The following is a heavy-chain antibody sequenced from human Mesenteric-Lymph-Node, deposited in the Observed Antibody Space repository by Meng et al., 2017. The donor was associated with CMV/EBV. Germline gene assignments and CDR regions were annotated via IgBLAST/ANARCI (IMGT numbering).Heavy chain of an antibody. CDR2: IYYSGST. D-gene: IGHD3-22*01. V-gene: IGHV4-39*07. J-gene: IGHJ4*02. Sequence: QLQLQESGPGLLKPSETLSLTCTVSVCSISSSSYYWGWIRQPPGKGLEWIGSIYYSGSTYYNPSLKSRVTISVDTSKNQFSLKLSSVTAADTAVYYCARDGDYYDSSGYNPFDYWGQGTLVTVSS. CDR3: ARDGDYYDSSGYNPFDY. CDR1: VCSISSSSYY.